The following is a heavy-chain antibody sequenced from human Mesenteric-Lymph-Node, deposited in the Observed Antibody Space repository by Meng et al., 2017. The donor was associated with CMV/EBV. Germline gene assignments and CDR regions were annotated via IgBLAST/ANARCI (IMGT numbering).Heavy chain of an antibody. CDR1: GFTFSSYS. D-gene: IGHD3-22*01. CDR2: ITSGPGYI. J-gene: IGHJ4*02. V-gene: IGHV3-21*01. CDR3: ARSPHYYDTSGHDY. Sequence: GESLKISCAASGFTFSSYSMTWVRQAPGKGLEWVSSITSGPGYIFYADSVKGRFNISRDNAKNSLYLQMNSLRGEDTAVYYCARSPHYYDTSGHDYWGQGTLVTVSS.